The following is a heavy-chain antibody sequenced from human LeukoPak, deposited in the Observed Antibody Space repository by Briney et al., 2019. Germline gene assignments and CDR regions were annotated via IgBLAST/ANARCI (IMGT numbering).Heavy chain of an antibody. CDR1: GASISNSTYY. CDR3: ARVGCSGGSCYRLGYYMDV. J-gene: IGHJ6*03. D-gene: IGHD2-15*01. CDR2: IYYSGST. V-gene: IGHV4-39*07. Sequence: SETLSLTCNVSGASISNSTYYWGWIRQPPGKGLEWIGSIYYSGSTYCKPSLKSRLTISVDTSKNQFSLNLSSVTAADTAVYYCARVGCSGGSCYRLGYYMDVWGKGTTVTVSS.